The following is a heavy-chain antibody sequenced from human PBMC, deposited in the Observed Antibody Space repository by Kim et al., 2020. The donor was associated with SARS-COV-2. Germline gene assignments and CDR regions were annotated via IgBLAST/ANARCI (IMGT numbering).Heavy chain of an antibody. J-gene: IGHJ3*02. CDR3: AKDWYLLEAFDI. V-gene: IGHV3-30*02. D-gene: IGHD2-15*01. Sequence: YYADAVKGRFTISRNNSNNTLYLRMSSLRAEDTAVYYCAKDWYLLEAFDIWGQGTMVTVSS.